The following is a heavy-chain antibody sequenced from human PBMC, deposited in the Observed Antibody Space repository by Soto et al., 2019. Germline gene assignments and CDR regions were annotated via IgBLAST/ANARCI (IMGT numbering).Heavy chain of an antibody. CDR2: MNRNSGNT. V-gene: IGHV1-8*01. CDR1: RWAFTSYD. J-gene: IGHJ5*02. CDR3: ARGAYYDIWTGYYNRGNWFDP. D-gene: IGHD3-9*01. Sequence: GASVHDSCKATRWAFTSYDINWVRQATARGRARVGWMNRNSGNTGYAQKCQGRDTMTSNTSLSTAYMELSSLRSEDTAMYYCARGAYYDIWTGYYNRGNWFDPWGQGTLVTVSS.